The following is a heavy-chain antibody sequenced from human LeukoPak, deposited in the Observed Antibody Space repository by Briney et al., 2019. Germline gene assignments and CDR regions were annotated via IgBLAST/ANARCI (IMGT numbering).Heavy chain of an antibody. CDR3: ARPALASYYDRRVAFDI. CDR2: INHSGST. Sequence: SETLSLTCAVYGGSFSGYYWSWIRQPPGKGLEWIGEINHSGSTNYNPSLKSRVTISVDTSKNQFSLKLSSVTAADTAVYYCARPALASYYDRRVAFDIWGQGTMVTVSS. D-gene: IGHD3-22*01. V-gene: IGHV4-34*01. CDR1: GGSFSGYY. J-gene: IGHJ3*02.